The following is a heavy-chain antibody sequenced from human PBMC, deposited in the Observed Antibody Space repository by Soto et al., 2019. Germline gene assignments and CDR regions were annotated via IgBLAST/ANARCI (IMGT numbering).Heavy chain of an antibody. D-gene: IGHD3-16*01. Sequence: SETLSLTCTVSGGSIDSYYWSWIRQPPGKGLGWIGYIFYNGKTNYSPSLKSRVTISVDTSKNQFSLKLSSVTAADTAVYYCARGKLRGKWLDPWGQGTLVTVFS. CDR1: GGSIDSYY. CDR2: IFYNGKT. CDR3: ARGKLRGKWLDP. J-gene: IGHJ5*02. V-gene: IGHV4-59*01.